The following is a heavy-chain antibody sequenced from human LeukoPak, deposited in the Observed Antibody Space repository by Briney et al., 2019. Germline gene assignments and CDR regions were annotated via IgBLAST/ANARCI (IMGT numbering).Heavy chain of an antibody. CDR3: AKGGSSWANHAFDI. D-gene: IGHD6-13*01. V-gene: IGHV3-30*18. Sequence: PGGSLRLSCAASGFTVSSNYMSWVRQAPGKGLEWVAVISYDGSNKYYADSVKGRFTISRDNSKNTLYLQMNSLRAEDTAVYYCAKGGSSWANHAFDIWGQGTMVTVSS. CDR2: ISYDGSNK. J-gene: IGHJ3*02. CDR1: GFTVSSNY.